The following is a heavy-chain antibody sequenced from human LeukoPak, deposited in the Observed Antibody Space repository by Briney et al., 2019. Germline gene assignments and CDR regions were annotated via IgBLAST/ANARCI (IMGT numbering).Heavy chain of an antibody. CDR2: ISSSSSTK. V-gene: IGHV3-48*02. J-gene: IGHJ4*02. CDR1: GFTFSTYS. D-gene: IGHD2-2*01. CDR3: ANHLACGSTSCPPFDY. Sequence: GGSLRLSCAASGFTFSTYSMSWVRQAPGKGLEWVSYISSSSSTKYYADSVKGRFTISRDNAKNSLYLQMNSLRDEDTAVYYCANHLACGSTSCPPFDYWGQGTLVTVSS.